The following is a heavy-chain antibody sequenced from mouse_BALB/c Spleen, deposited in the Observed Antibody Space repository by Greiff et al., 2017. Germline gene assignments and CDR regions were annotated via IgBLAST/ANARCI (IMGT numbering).Heavy chain of an antibody. CDR1: GFTFSSFG. CDR2: ISSGSSTT. D-gene: IGHD2-14*01. J-gene: IGHJ4*01. V-gene: IGHV5-17*02. CDR3: AGRYRCDEAYAMDY. Sequence: EVLLVESGGGLVQPGGSRKLSCAASGFTFSSFGMHWVRQTPEKGLEWVAYISSGSSTTYYADTVKGRFTISRDNPRNTLFLQMTSLRSEDTAMYCCAGRYRCDEAYAMDYWGQGTSVTVSS.